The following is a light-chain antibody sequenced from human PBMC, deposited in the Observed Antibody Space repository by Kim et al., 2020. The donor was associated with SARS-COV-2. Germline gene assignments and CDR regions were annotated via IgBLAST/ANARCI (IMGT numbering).Light chain of an antibody. CDR2: DAS. J-gene: IGKJ4*01. V-gene: IGKV3-15*01. CDR1: QSVNRD. CDR3: QQYKNWPLT. Sequence: VSPAERTTLSCRASQSVNRDFARYQKKPGQAHRLLIYDASTRATGIPAGFSGSESGTELTLTISSLQSEDFAIYYCQQYKNWPLTFGGGTEVDIK.